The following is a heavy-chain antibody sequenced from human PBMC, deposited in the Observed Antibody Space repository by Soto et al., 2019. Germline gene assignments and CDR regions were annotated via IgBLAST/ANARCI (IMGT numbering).Heavy chain of an antibody. CDR1: GGSISSGDYY. J-gene: IGHJ4*02. CDR3: ARQYSSSSRYFDY. CDR2: IYYSGST. D-gene: IGHD6-6*01. V-gene: IGHV4-39*01. Sequence: SETLSLTCTVSGGSISSGDYYLGRIRQPPGKGLEWIGSIYYSGSTYYNPSLKSRVTISVDTSKNQFSLKLSSVTAADTAVYYCARQYSSSSRYFDYWGQGTLVTVSS.